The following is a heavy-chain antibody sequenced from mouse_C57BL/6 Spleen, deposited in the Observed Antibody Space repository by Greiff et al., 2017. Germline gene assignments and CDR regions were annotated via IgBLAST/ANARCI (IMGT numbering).Heavy chain of an antibody. CDR3: ARGGYGNYPYAMDY. Sequence: EVKLVESGGGLVKPGGSLKLSCAASGFTFSDYGMHWVRQAPEKGLEWVAYISSGSSTIYYADTVKGRFTISRDNAKNTLFLQMTSLRSEDTAMYYCARGGYGNYPYAMDYWGQGTSVTVSS. D-gene: IGHD2-1*01. V-gene: IGHV5-17*01. J-gene: IGHJ4*01. CDR1: GFTFSDYG. CDR2: ISSGSSTI.